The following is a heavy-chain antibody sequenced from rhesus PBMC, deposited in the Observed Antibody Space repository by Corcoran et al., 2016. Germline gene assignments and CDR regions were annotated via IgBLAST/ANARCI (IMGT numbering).Heavy chain of an antibody. CDR1: GGSLSEDYK. D-gene: IGHD5-36*01. V-gene: IGHV4-106*01. CDR2: IYGSGGGT. CDR3: ARGELRLLY. Sequence: QVQLQESGPGLVKPSETLSTTCDVSGGSLSEDYKWSWFRQPPGKGLEWIGYIYGSGGGTNYNPSLKNRVTISIDTSKNQFSLKLSSVTAADTAVYYCARGELRLLYWGQGVLVTVSS. J-gene: IGHJ4*01.